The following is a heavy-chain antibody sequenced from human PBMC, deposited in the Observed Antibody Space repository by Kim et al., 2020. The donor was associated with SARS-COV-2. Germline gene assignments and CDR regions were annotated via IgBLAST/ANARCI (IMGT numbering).Heavy chain of an antibody. D-gene: IGHD2-15*01. J-gene: IGHJ4*02. Sequence: KRRVTISVDTSKNQFSLKLSSVTTADTAVYYCARVRGYCSGGSCYTQLDYWGQGTLVTVSS. CDR3: ARVRGYCSGGSCYTQLDY. V-gene: IGHV4-34*01.